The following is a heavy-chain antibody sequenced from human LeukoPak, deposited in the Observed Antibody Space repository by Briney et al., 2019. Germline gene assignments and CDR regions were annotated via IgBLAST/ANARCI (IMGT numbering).Heavy chain of an antibody. CDR3: ASSPEVLSLLVTDNPDAFDI. J-gene: IGHJ3*02. D-gene: IGHD2-21*02. CDR1: GGSIYSTSYY. V-gene: IGHV4-39*01. Sequence: SETLSLTCTVSGGSIYSTSYYWGWIRQPPGKGLEWIGNIYYSGSTYYSPSLKSRVTISVDTSKNQFSLKLSSVTAADTAVYYCASSPEVLSLLVTDNPDAFDIWGQGTMVTVSS. CDR2: IYYSGST.